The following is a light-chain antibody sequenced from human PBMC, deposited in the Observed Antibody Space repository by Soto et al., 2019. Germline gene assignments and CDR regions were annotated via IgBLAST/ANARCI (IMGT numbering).Light chain of an antibody. CDR1: RDIARH. J-gene: IGKJ5*01. CDR3: QQCDNLPRT. V-gene: IGKV1-33*01. Sequence: DIHMTQSPTSLSASVGDRVTITCQASRDIARHVNWYQQKPGKAPNLLIFDASNLETGVPSRFSGSGSGTDFTFTISSLQPEDFATYYCQQCDNLPRTFGQGTRLDI. CDR2: DAS.